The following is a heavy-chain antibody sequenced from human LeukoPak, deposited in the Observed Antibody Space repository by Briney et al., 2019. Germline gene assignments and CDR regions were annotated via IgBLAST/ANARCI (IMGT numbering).Heavy chain of an antibody. CDR2: FDPEDGET. Sequence: ASVKVSCKVSGYTLTELSMHWVRQAPGKGLEWMGGFDPEDGETIYAQKFQGRVTMTEDTSTDTAYMELRSLRSDDTAVYYCARDLGGIAVAAPSFDYWGQGTLVTVSS. CDR1: GYTLTELS. V-gene: IGHV1-24*01. J-gene: IGHJ4*02. CDR3: ARDLGGIAVAAPSFDY. D-gene: IGHD6-19*01.